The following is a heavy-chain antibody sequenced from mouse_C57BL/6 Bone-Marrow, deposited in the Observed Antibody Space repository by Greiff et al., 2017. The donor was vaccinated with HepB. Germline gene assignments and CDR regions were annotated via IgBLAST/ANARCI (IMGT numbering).Heavy chain of an antibody. CDR3: TTCGGYL. CDR1: GFNIKDDY. V-gene: IGHV14-4*01. D-gene: IGHD2-2*01. CDR2: IDPENGDT. J-gene: IGHJ3*01. Sequence: EVQLVESGAELVRPGASVKLSCTASGFNIKDDYMHWVKQRPEQGLEWIGWIDPENGDTEYASKFQGKATITADTSSNTAYLQLSSLTSEDTAVYYCTTCGGYLGGQGTLVTVSA.